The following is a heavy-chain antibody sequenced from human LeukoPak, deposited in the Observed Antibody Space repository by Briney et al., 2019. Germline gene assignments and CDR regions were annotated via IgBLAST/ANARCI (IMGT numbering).Heavy chain of an antibody. Sequence: PGGSLRLSCAASGFTFSSYAMSWVRQAAGRGLEWVSSISDSGGSTYYADSVKGRFTISRDNSKNTLYLQMNSLRAEDTAVYYCAPKRSGSYPFDYWGQGTLVTVSS. J-gene: IGHJ4*02. CDR2: ISDSGGST. V-gene: IGHV3-23*01. D-gene: IGHD1-26*01. CDR3: APKRSGSYPFDY. CDR1: GFTFSSYA.